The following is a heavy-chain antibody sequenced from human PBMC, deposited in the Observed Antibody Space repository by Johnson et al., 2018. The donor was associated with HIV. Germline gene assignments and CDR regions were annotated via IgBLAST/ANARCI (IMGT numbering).Heavy chain of an antibody. D-gene: IGHD3-22*01. Sequence: QVQLVESGGGVVQPGRSLKLSCAASGFPFSTYAVHWVRQSPGKGLEWVAVISYDGSNKYYADSVKGRFTISRDNSKNTLYLQMNSLRAEDTAVYYCARDATYYYDSSGYHDAFDIWGQGTMVTVSS. J-gene: IGHJ3*02. V-gene: IGHV3-30-3*01. CDR2: ISYDGSNK. CDR1: GFPFSTYA. CDR3: ARDATYYYDSSGYHDAFDI.